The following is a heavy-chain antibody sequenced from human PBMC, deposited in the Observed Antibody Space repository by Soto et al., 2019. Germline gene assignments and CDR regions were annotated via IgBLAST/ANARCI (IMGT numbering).Heavy chain of an antibody. CDR1: GYTFTGYY. CDR2: INPNSGCT. CDR3: ARGFGGYGDYFDF. D-gene: IGHD3-10*01. V-gene: IGHV1-2*04. J-gene: IGHJ4*02. Sequence: QVQLVQSGAEVKKPGASVKVSCKASGYTFTGYYMHWVRQAPGQGLGWMGWINPNSGCTNYAQKFQGWVTMTRDTSISTAYMELRRLRSDDTAVYYCARGFGGYGDYFDFWGQGTLVTVSS.